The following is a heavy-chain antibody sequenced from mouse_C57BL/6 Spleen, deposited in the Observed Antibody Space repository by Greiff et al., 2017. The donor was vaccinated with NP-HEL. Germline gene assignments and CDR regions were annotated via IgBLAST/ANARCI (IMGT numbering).Heavy chain of an antibody. CDR3: TTSGSTMVTTRAY. Sequence: VHVKQSGAELVRPGASVKLSCTASGFNIKDDYMHWVKQRPEQGLEWIGWIDPENGDTEYASKFQGKATITSDTSSNTSYLQLSSLTSEDTAVYYCTTSGSTMVTTRAYWGQGTLVTVSA. D-gene: IGHD2-2*01. CDR1: GFNIKDDY. CDR2: IDPENGDT. V-gene: IGHV14-4*01. J-gene: IGHJ3*01.